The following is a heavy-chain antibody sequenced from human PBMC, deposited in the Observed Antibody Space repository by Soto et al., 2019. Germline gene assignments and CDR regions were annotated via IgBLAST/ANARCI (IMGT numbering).Heavy chain of an antibody. D-gene: IGHD1-26*01. CDR3: ASNGGSGSYAPDFDY. CDR2: IYSGGST. CDR1: GFTVSSNY. V-gene: IGHV3-53*01. Sequence: EVQLVESGGGLIQPGGSLRLSCAASGFTVSSNYMSWVRQAPGKGLEWVSVIYSGGSTYYADSVKGRFTISRDNSKNTLYLKMNSLSAEDTAVYYCASNGGSGSYAPDFDYWGQGTLVTVSS. J-gene: IGHJ4*02.